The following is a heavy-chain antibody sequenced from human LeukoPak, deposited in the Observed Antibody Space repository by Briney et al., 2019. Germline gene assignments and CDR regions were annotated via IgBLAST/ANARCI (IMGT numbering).Heavy chain of an antibody. D-gene: IGHD7-27*01. Sequence: GGSLRLSCAASGFTFSSYGMTWVRQAPGKGLEWVATIGESGGTTYYADSVKGRFTISRDNAKNSLYLQMNSLRAEDTALYYCARGRWSWGEYFQHWGQGTLVTVSS. CDR3: ARGRWSWGEYFQH. J-gene: IGHJ1*01. V-gene: IGHV3-23*01. CDR1: GFTFSSYG. CDR2: IGESGGTT.